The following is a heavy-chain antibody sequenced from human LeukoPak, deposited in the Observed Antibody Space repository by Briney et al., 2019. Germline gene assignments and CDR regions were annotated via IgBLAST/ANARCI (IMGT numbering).Heavy chain of an antibody. V-gene: IGHV4-34*01. Sequence: SETLSLTCAVYGGSFSGYYWSWIRQPPGKGLEGIGEINHSGSTNYKPSLKSRVTISVDTSKNQFSLKLSSVTAADTAVYYCARGPRVTARYCTNGVCPGGWFDPWGQGTLVTVSS. CDR3: ARGPRVTARYCTNGVCPGGWFDP. CDR2: INHSGST. CDR1: GGSFSGYY. J-gene: IGHJ5*02. D-gene: IGHD2-8*01.